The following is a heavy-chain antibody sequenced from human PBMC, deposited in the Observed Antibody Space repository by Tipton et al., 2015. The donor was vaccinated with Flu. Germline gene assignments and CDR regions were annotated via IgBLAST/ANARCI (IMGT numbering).Heavy chain of an antibody. CDR1: SDSIINYY. CDR2: IYYRGTT. Sequence: TLSLTCTVSSDSIINYYWNWVRQSPGKGLEWIGYIYYRGTTGYNPSLKSRVTISVDTSKNQVSLKLTSVTAADTAVYYCARDLVQDYRDQYFGMDVWGQGTTVTVSS. J-gene: IGHJ6*02. D-gene: IGHD4-11*01. V-gene: IGHV4-59*01. CDR3: ARDLVQDYRDQYFGMDV.